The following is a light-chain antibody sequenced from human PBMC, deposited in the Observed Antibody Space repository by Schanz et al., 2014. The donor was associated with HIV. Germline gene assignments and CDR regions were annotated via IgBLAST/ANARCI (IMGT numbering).Light chain of an antibody. V-gene: IGKV1-6*01. CDR2: RAS. CDR1: QDIRND. CDR3: QQANSFPPWT. J-gene: IGKJ1*01. Sequence: AIQMTQSPSSLSASVGDRVTITCRASQDIRNDLGWYQQKPGKAPKLLIYRASNLETGVPSRFSGSGSGTEFTLTISSLQPEDFATYYCQQANSFPPWTFGQGTKVEIK.